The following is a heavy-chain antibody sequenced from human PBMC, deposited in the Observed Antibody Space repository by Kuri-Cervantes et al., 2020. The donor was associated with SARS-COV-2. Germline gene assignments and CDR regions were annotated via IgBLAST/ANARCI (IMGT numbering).Heavy chain of an antibody. CDR2: IYYSGST. V-gene: IGHV4-30-4*01. D-gene: IGHD3-3*01. J-gene: IGHJ6*02. CDR3: ARESTGLITIFGVVTRYGMDV. Sequence: SETLSLTCTVSGGSISSGDYYWSWIRQPPGKGLEWIGYIYYSGSTYYNPSLKSRVTISVDTSKNQFSLKLSSVTAADTAVYYCARESTGLITIFGVVTRYGMDVWGQGTTVTVSS. CDR1: GGSISSGDYY.